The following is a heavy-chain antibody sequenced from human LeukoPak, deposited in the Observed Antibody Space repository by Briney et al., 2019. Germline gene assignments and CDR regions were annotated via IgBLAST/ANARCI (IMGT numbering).Heavy chain of an antibody. CDR1: GFTFSSYA. D-gene: IGHD4-17*01. CDR3: AREIQGYGDYVGDWFDP. J-gene: IGHJ5*02. V-gene: IGHV3-30-3*01. CDR2: ISYDGSNK. Sequence: GGSLRLSCAASGFTFSSYAMHWVRQAPGKGLEWVAVISYDGSNKYYADSVKGRFTISRDNSKNTLYLQMNSLRAEDTAVYYCAREIQGYGDYVGDWFDPWGQGTLVTVSS.